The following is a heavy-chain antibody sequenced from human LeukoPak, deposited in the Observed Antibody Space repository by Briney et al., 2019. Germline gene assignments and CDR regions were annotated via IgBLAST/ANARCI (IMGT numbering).Heavy chain of an antibody. D-gene: IGHD5-12*01. CDR1: GGTFSSYA. CDR2: IIPIFGTA. Sequence: GASVTVSCKASGGTFSSYAISWVRQAPGQGLEWMGGIIPIFGTANYAQKFQGRVTITADESTSTAYMELSSLRSEDTAVYYCARDQGGYGEPFDYWGQGTLVTVSS. J-gene: IGHJ4*02. V-gene: IGHV1-69*13. CDR3: ARDQGGYGEPFDY.